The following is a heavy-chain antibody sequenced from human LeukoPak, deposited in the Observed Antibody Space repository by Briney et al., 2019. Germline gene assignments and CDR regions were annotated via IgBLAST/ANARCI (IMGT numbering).Heavy chain of an antibody. D-gene: IGHD2-15*01. CDR2: ITSNGGAT. CDR3: ARGYCSESACYGRTLALDY. CDR1: GFTFSTYG. J-gene: IGHJ4*02. V-gene: IGHV3-64*01. Sequence: PGGSLRLSCAASGFTFSTYGMHWVRQAPGEGLEYVSAITSNGGATYYANSVKGRFTISRDNSKNTLYLQIGSLRGEDLAVYYCARGYCSESACYGRTLALDYWGQGTLVTVSS.